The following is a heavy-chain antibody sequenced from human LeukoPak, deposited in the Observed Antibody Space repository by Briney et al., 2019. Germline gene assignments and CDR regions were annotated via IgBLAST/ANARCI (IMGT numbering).Heavy chain of an antibody. J-gene: IGHJ6*02. CDR3: ARDQATTVTSYYYYGMDV. CDR1: GYTFTGYY. V-gene: IGHV1-2*02. CDR2: ISPNNGGA. Sequence: VASVKVSCKASGYTFTGYYMHWVRQAPGQGLEWMGWISPNNGGANFAQKFQGRVTMTSDTSISTAYMELSSLTSDDTAVYYCARDQATTVTSYYYYGMDVWGQGPRSPSP. D-gene: IGHD4-17*01.